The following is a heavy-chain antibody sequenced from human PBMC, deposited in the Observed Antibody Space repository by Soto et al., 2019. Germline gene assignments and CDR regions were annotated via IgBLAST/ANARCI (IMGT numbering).Heavy chain of an antibody. CDR2: INHSGST. CDR1: GGSFSGYY. Sequence: PSETLSLTCAVYGGSFSGYYWSWIRQPPGKGLEWIGEINHSGSTNYNPSLKSRVTISVDTSKNKFSLKLSSVTAADTAVYYCARGRYYHGYSYGYGYYYYGMDVWGQGTTVTV. D-gene: IGHD5-18*01. V-gene: IGHV4-34*01. CDR3: ARGRYYHGYSYGYGYYYYGMDV. J-gene: IGHJ6*02.